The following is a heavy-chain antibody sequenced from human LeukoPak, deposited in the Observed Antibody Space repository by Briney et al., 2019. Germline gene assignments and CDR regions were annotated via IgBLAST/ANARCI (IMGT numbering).Heavy chain of an antibody. V-gene: IGHV3-30*02. CDR2: IRYDGSNK. Sequence: GGSLRLSCAASGFTFSSYGVHWVRQAPGKGLEWVAFIRYDGSNKWYADSVKGRFTISRDNSKNTLYLQMISLRVEDTAVYHCAKDYGGWAAHHGRYFDYWGQGTLVTVSS. CDR3: AKDYGGWAAHHGRYFDY. J-gene: IGHJ4*02. D-gene: IGHD6-6*01. CDR1: GFTFSSYG.